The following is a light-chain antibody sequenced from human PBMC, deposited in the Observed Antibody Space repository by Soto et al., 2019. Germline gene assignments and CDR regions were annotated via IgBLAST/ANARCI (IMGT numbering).Light chain of an antibody. CDR1: QDISSA. V-gene: IGKV1D-13*01. J-gene: IGKJ4*01. CDR2: DAS. CDR3: HQFNDFPLT. Sequence: IQLTQSPSSLSASVGDRVTITCRAGQDISSALAWYQQKPGKAPKLLLYDASSLDAGVPSRFSGSGSGTAFTLSITSLRPEDFATYYCHQFNDFPLTFGGGTKVQI.